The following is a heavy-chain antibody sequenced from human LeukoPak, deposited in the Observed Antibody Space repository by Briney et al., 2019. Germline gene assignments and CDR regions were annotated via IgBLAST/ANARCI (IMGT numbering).Heavy chain of an antibody. J-gene: IGHJ4*02. CDR3: ARRGRGVRGVIGYFDY. CDR2: IYHSGST. CDR1: GGSISSSNW. D-gene: IGHD3-10*01. V-gene: IGHV4-4*02. Sequence: PSETLSLTCAVSGGSISSSNWWSWVRQPPGKGLEWIGEIYHSGSTNYNPSLKSRVTISVDKSKNQFSLKLSSVTAADTAVYYCARRGRGVRGVIGYFDYWGQGTLVTVSS.